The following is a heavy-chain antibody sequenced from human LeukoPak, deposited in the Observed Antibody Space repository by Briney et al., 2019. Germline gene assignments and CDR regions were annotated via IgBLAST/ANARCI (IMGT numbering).Heavy chain of an antibody. CDR1: GFIFSTYS. CDR3: ARENSGSYYQFDC. J-gene: IGHJ4*02. V-gene: IGHV3-21*01. D-gene: IGHD1-26*01. CDR2: ISSSTSYI. Sequence: GGSLRLPCAASGFIFSTYSMNWVRQAPGKGLEWVSSISSSTSYIYYADSVKGRFTISRDNAKNSLYLQMNSLRPEDTAVYYCARENSGSYYQFDCWGQGTLVTVSS.